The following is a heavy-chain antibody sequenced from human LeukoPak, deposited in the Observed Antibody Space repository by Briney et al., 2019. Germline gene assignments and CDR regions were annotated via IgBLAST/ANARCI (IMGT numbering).Heavy chain of an antibody. CDR3: ARRRYYDSTGYFE. J-gene: IGHJ1*01. D-gene: IGHD3-22*01. CDR1: GDFISSSSYY. CDR2: VYYTGRT. Sequence: SETLSLTCTVSGDFISSSSYYRGWIRQPPGKGLEWIGDVYYTGRTYYNPSLKSRVFISIDTSNNYFSLNLNFVTAADTAVYYCARRRYYDSTGYFEWGRGSLVTVSS. V-gene: IGHV4-39*02.